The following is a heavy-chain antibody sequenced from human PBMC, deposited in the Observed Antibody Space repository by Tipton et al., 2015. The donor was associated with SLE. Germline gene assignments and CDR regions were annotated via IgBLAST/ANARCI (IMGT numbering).Heavy chain of an antibody. CDR2: VFSSGTT. J-gene: IGHJ4*02. CDR3: ARYFYDSSGVCLFDF. V-gene: IGHV4-31*03. CDR1: SGSVSSGAYY. Sequence: TLSLTCTVSSGSVSSGAYYWSWIRQHPGKGLEWIGYVFSSGTTYYNPSLKGRISLSLDTSQNQLSLKLSSVTSADTAVYYCARYFYDSSGVCLFDFWGQGTLVTVSS. D-gene: IGHD3-22*01.